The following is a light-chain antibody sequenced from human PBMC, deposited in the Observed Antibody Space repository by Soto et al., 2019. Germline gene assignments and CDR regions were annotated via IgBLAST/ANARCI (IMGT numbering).Light chain of an antibody. CDR1: QSVSSN. CDR2: GAS. Sequence: EIVMTQSPATLSVSPGERATLSCRASQSVSSNLAWYQQKPGRAPRLLIYGASTRATGIPARFSGSGSGTEFTLTISSLQSEDFAVYYCQQYNNWPPLTFGGGTKVEIE. V-gene: IGKV3-15*01. CDR3: QQYNNWPPLT. J-gene: IGKJ4*01.